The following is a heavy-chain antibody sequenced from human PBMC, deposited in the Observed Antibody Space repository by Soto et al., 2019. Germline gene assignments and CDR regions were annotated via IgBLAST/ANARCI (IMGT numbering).Heavy chain of an antibody. CDR3: ARDGYFDH. CDR1: GYTFTNYG. Sequence: QVQLVQSGAEVKKPGDSVRVSCKASGYTFTNYGIGWVRQAPGQGLEWMGWISANNGNTKYAQKLQGRLTMTTDASTSTAYMELRTLRSDDAAVYYCARDGYFDHWGQGTLVTVSS. CDR2: ISANNGNT. V-gene: IGHV1-18*01. J-gene: IGHJ4*02.